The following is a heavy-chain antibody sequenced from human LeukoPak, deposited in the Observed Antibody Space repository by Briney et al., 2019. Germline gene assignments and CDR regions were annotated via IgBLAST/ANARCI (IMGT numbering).Heavy chain of an antibody. Sequence: GGSLRLSCAASGFTFNRYAMSWVRQAPGKGLEWVSGISGSGYGTYYGDSVKGRFTISRDNSKNTVYLQMNSLRAEDTALYYCTKDLSSYTTSSRGYGMDVWGQGTTVTVSS. CDR2: ISGSGYGT. CDR3: TKDLSSYTTSSRGYGMDV. J-gene: IGHJ6*02. D-gene: IGHD6-6*01. CDR1: GFTFNRYA. V-gene: IGHV3-23*01.